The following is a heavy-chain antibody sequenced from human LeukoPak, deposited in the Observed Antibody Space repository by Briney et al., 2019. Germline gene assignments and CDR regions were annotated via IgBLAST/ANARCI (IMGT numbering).Heavy chain of an antibody. CDR2: ISNIGST. V-gene: IGHV4-59*01. J-gene: IGHJ3*01. CDR3: TRDRSALDT. Sequence: PSETLSLTCTVSGASISSYFWTWIRQSPGKGLEWIGYISNIGSTNYNPSLKSRVTISGDTSKNQFSLKLNSVTAADTAVYYCTRDRSALDTRGQGTMVTVSS. D-gene: IGHD5-18*01. CDR1: GASISSYF.